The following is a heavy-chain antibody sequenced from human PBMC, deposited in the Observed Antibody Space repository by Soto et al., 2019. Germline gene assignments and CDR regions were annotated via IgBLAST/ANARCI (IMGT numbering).Heavy chain of an antibody. CDR1: GYTFTSYG. V-gene: IGHV1-18*01. J-gene: IGHJ4*02. CDR2: ISAYNGNT. CDR3: ASDPCMTLFPLGIPFDH. D-gene: IGHD3-9*01. Sequence: ASVKVSCKASGYTFTSYGISWVRQAPGQGLEWMGWISAYNGNTNYAQKLQGRVTMTTDTSTSTAYMELRSLRSDDTAVYYCASDPCMTLFPLGIPFDHWGQVTLVTV.